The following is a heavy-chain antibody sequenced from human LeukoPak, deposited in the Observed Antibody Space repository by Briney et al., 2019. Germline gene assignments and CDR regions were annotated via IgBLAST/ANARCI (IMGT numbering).Heavy chain of an antibody. V-gene: IGHV4-38-2*01. CDR3: ARGLDSSSSY. J-gene: IGHJ4*02. CDR2: IYHSGST. Sequence: SETLSLTCAVSGYSISSGYYWGWIRPPPGKGLEWIGSIYHSGSTYYNPSLKSRVTISVDTSKNQFSLKLSSVTAADTAVYYCARGLDSSSSYWGQGTLVTVSS. D-gene: IGHD6-6*01. CDR1: GYSISSGYY.